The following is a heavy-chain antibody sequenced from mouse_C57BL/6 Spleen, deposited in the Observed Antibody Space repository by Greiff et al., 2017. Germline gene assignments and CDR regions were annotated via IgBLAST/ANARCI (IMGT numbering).Heavy chain of an antibody. V-gene: IGHV1-69*01. CDR3: ARPAVVARTGFDY. CDR2: IDPSDSYT. CDR1: GYTFTSYW. J-gene: IGHJ2*01. D-gene: IGHD1-1*01. Sequence: QVQLQQSGAELVMPGASVKLSCKASGYTFTSYWLHWVKQRPGQGLEWIGEIDPSDSYTNYNQKFKGKSTLTVDKSSSTAYMQLSSLTSEDSAVYYCARPAVVARTGFDYWGQGTTLTVSS.